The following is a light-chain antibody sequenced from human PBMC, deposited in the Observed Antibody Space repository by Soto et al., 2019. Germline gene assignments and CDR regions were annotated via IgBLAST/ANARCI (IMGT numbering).Light chain of an antibody. Sequence: TQSPATMSLSPGERATLSCRASQSVSSYLAWYQQKPGKAPKLLIYQASTLASGVPSKFSGIGSGTEFTLTISTLQPDDFATYYCQQYDGYSWTFGQGTKVEIK. CDR2: QAS. CDR1: QSVSSY. V-gene: IGKV1-5*03. J-gene: IGKJ1*01. CDR3: QQYDGYSWT.